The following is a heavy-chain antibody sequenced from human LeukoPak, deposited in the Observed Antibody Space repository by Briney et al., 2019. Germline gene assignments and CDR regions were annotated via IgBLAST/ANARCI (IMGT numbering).Heavy chain of an antibody. Sequence: SETLSLTCTVSGGSISSSSYCWGWIRQPPGKGLEWIGNICYRGSTYSNPSLKSRVTISVDTSKNQFSLKLSSVTAADTAVYYCARLSRSGWIDSWGQGSLVTVSS. CDR2: ICYRGST. J-gene: IGHJ4*02. D-gene: IGHD6-19*01. CDR1: GGSISSSSYC. CDR3: ARLSRSGWIDS. V-gene: IGHV4-39*01.